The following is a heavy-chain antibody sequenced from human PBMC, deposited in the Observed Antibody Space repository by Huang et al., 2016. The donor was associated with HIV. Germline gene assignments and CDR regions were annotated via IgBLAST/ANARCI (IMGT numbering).Heavy chain of an antibody. V-gene: IGHV3-74*01. J-gene: IGHJ3*02. D-gene: IGHD2-15*01. CDR3: ARAGGFEI. CDR2: IKIDGRTT. CDR1: GFKFSNYW. Sequence: EEHLVESGGGLVQPGGWLRLSCEASGFKFSNYWMQWVRHAPGKGLMWVSRIKIDGRTTDYADSVKGRFTISRDNAKNTLYLQMSSLTAEDTAIYYCARAGGFEIWGQGTVVTVSS.